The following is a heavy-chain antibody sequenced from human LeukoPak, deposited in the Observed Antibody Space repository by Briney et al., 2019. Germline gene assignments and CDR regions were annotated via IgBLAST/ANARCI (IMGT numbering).Heavy chain of an antibody. CDR3: ARGAAAGSLDWFDP. CDR2: IYSGGST. V-gene: IGHV3-66*01. CDR1: GFTVSSNY. J-gene: IGHJ5*02. D-gene: IGHD6-13*01. Sequence: TGGSLRLSCAASGFTVSSNYMSWVRQAPGKGLEWVSVIYSGGSTDYADSVKGRFTISGDNSKNTLYLQMNSLRADDTAVYYCARGAAAGSLDWFDPWGQGTLVTVSS.